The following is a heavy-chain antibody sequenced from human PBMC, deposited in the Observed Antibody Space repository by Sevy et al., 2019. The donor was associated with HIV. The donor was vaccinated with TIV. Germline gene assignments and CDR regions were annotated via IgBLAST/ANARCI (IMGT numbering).Heavy chain of an antibody. Sequence: KQSQTLSLTCAISGDSVSTSSATWNWFRQSPSRGLEWLGRTYYRSKWYSDYEVSVKGRVTINPDTSKNQFSLHLESVTPEDTAVYFYARGDELNSYYYGMDVWGQGTTVTVSS. J-gene: IGHJ6*02. D-gene: IGHD1-7*01. V-gene: IGHV6-1*01. CDR1: GDSVSTSSAT. CDR2: TYYRSKWYS. CDR3: ARGDELNSYYYGMDV.